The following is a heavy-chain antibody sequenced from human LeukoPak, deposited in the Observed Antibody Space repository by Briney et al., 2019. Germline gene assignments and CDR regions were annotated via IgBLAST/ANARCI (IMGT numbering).Heavy chain of an antibody. CDR3: ARVYYYDSSGYSYYFDY. CDR1: GFTFSDYY. J-gene: IGHJ4*02. Sequence: GGSLRLSCAASGFTFSDYYMSWVRQAPGKGLEWVANIKQDGSEKYYVDSVKGRFTISRDNAKNSLYLQMSSLRAEDTAVYYCARVYYYDSSGYSYYFDYWGQGTLVTVSS. CDR2: IKQDGSEK. D-gene: IGHD3-22*01. V-gene: IGHV3-7*04.